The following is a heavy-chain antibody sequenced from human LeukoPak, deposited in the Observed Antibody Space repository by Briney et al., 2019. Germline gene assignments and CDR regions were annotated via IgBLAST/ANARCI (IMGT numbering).Heavy chain of an antibody. J-gene: IGHJ5*02. Sequence: RASVKVSCKASGGTFSSYAISWVRQAPGQGLEWMGIINPSGGSTSYAQKFQGRVTMTRDTSTSTVYMELSSLRSEDTAVYYCARDGGIVVVPAGGRFNWFDPWGQGTLVTVSS. CDR3: ARDGGIVVVPAGGRFNWFDP. V-gene: IGHV1-46*01. CDR2: INPSGGST. CDR1: GGTFSSYA. D-gene: IGHD2-2*01.